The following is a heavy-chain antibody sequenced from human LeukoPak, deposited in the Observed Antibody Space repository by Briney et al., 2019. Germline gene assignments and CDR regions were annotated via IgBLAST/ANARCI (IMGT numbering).Heavy chain of an antibody. CDR3: ARSSDSSGYRLDY. V-gene: IGHV1-2*06. D-gene: IGHD3-22*01. J-gene: IGHJ4*02. Sequence: ASVKVSCKASGYTFTGYYMHWVRQAPGQGLEWMGRINPNSGGTNYAQKFQGRVTMTRDTSISTAYMELSRLRSDDRAVYYCARSSDSSGYRLDYWGQGTLVTVSS. CDR2: INPNSGGT. CDR1: GYTFTGYY.